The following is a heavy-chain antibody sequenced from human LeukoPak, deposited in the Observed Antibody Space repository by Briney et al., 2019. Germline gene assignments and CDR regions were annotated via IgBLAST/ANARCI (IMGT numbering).Heavy chain of an antibody. Sequence: GGSLRLSCAASGLTFSSYWMSWVRQAPGKGLEWVANIKQDGSEKYYVDSVKGRFTISRDNAKNSLYLQMNSLRAEDTALYYCAKGGTSLLYAGWFDPWGQGTLVTASS. CDR2: IKQDGSEK. CDR1: GLTFSSYW. D-gene: IGHD2-2*02. V-gene: IGHV3-7*03. CDR3: AKGGTSLLYAGWFDP. J-gene: IGHJ5*02.